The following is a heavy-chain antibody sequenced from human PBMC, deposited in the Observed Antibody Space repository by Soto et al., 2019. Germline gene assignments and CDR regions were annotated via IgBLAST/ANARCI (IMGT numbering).Heavy chain of an antibody. V-gene: IGHV4-31*03. CDR2: IYFTGNT. CDR1: GASINSGGYY. D-gene: IGHD2-21*02. CDR3: VSGDAWGALLAY. Sequence: PSETLSLTCTVSGASINSGGYYWNLVRLLPGRGLEWIGYIYFTGNTYYNPSLESRVTISLDTPQNQFSLELNSVSAADTAVYYCVSGDAWGALLAYWGQGALVTVSS. J-gene: IGHJ4*02.